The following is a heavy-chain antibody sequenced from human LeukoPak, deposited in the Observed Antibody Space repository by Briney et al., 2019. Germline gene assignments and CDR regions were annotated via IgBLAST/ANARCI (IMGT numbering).Heavy chain of an antibody. V-gene: IGHV3-23*01. CDR1: GFTFSSYA. D-gene: IGHD6-6*01. CDR3: AKVPKSEAARSRYFDY. J-gene: IGHJ4*02. CDR2: ISGSGGST. Sequence: GGSLRLSCAASGFTFSSYAMSWVRQAPGKGLEWVSAISGSGGSTYYADSVKGRSTISRDNSKNTLYLQMNSLRAEDTAVYYCAKVPKSEAARSRYFDYWGQGTLVTVSS.